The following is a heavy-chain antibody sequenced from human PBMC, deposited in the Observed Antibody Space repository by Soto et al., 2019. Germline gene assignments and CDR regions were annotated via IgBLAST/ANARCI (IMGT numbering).Heavy chain of an antibody. J-gene: IGHJ5*02. D-gene: IGHD3-10*01. CDR2: IYYSGST. V-gene: IGHV4-59*01. CDR1: GGSISSYY. CDR3: ARGGWFEES. Sequence: QVQLQESGPGLVKPSETLSLTCTVSGGSISSYYWSWIRQPPGKGLEWIGYIYYSGSTNYNPSLKXRXTIXVDTSKNQFSLKLTSVTAADTAVYYCARGGWFEESWGQGTLVTVSS.